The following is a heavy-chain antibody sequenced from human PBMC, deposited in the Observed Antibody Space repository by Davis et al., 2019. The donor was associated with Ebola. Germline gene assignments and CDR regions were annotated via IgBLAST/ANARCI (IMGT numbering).Heavy chain of an antibody. CDR2: IYHSGST. Sequence: GSLRLSCAVSGGSISSSNWWSWVRQPPGKGLEWIGEIYHSGSTNYNPSLKSRVTISVDKSKNQFSLKLSSVTAADTAVYYCARDHSEQWLGPWGQGTLVTVSS. J-gene: IGHJ5*02. D-gene: IGHD6-19*01. CDR1: GGSISSSNW. CDR3: ARDHSEQWLGP. V-gene: IGHV4-4*02.